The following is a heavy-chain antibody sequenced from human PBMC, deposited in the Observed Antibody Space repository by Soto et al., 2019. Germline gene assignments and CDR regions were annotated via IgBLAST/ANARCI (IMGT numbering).Heavy chain of an antibody. CDR2: ISSSSSTI. CDR1: GFTFSSYS. J-gene: IGHJ4*02. V-gene: IGHV3-48*01. CDR3: AREGGPYGSGSYGFDY. Sequence: LGGSLRLSCAASGFTFSSYSMNWVRQAPGKGLEWVSYISSSSSTIYYADSVKGRFTISRDNAKNSLYLQMNSLRAEDTAVYYCAREGGPYGSGSYGFDYWGQGTVVTVSS. D-gene: IGHD3-10*01.